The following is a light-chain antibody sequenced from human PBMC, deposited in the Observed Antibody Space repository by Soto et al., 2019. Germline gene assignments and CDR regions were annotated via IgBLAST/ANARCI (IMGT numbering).Light chain of an antibody. Sequence: QSALTQPASVSGSPGQSITISCAGTSRDVGSYNLVSWYQQHPGKAPKLMIYEGSKRPSGVSNRFSGSKSGNTASLTISGLQAEDEADYYCCSYAGSSTFEVFGTGTKVTVL. CDR2: EGS. CDR1: SRDVGSYNL. CDR3: CSYAGSSTFEV. V-gene: IGLV2-23*03. J-gene: IGLJ1*01.